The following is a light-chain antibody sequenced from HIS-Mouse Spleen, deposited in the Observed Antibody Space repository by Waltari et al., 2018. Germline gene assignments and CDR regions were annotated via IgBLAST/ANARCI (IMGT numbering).Light chain of an antibody. V-gene: IGKV1-5*03. Sequence: DIQMTQSHSTLSASVGDRVTITCRASQSISSWLAWYQQKPGKAPKLLIYKASSLESGVPSRFSGSRSGTEFTLTISSLQPDDFATYYCQQYNSYTWTFGQGTKVEIK. CDR1: QSISSW. CDR3: QQYNSYTWT. CDR2: KAS. J-gene: IGKJ1*01.